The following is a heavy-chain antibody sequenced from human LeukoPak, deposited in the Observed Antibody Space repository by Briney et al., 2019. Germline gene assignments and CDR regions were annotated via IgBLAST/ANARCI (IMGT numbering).Heavy chain of an antibody. V-gene: IGHV1-18*01. CDR1: GYTFTSYG. CDR3: ARVALPIVVVIAIHSTEFDY. D-gene: IGHD2-21*01. CDR2: ISAYNGNT. Sequence: ASVKVSCKASGYTFTSYGISWVRQAPGQGLEWMGWISAYNGNTNYAQKFQGRVTMTTDTSTSTAYMELRSLRSDDTAVYYCARVALPIVVVIAIHSTEFDYWGQGTLVTVSS. J-gene: IGHJ4*02.